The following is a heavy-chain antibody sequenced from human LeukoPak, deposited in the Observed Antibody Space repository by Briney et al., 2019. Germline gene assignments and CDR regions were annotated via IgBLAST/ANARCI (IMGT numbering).Heavy chain of an antibody. D-gene: IGHD6-13*01. CDR3: ARALGIAAARTHDY. CDR2: ISSSSSYI. J-gene: IGHJ4*02. Sequence: AGGSLRLSCAASGFTFSSYSMNWVRQAPGKGLEWVSSISSSSSYIYYADSVKGRFTISRDNAKNSLYLQMNSLRAEDTAVYYCARALGIAAARTHDYWGQGTLVTVSS. CDR1: GFTFSSYS. V-gene: IGHV3-21*01.